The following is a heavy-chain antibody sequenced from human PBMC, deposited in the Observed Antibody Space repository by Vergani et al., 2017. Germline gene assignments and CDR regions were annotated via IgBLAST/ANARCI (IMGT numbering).Heavy chain of an antibody. CDR1: GYSFTSYW. J-gene: IGHJ4*02. CDR2: IYPGDSDT. CDR3: ARHLVPSSGYCSSTSCYFEDY. V-gene: IGHV5-51*01. Sequence: EVQLVQSGAEVKKPGESLKISCKGSGYSFTSYWIGWVRQMPGKGLEWMGIIYPGDSDTRYSPSFQGQVTISADKSISTAYLQWSSLKASDTAMYYCARHLVPSSGYCSSTSCYFEDYWGQGTLVTVSS. D-gene: IGHD2-2*01.